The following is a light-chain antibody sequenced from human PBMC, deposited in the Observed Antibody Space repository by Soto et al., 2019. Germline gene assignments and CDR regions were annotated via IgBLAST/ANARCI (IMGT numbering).Light chain of an antibody. J-gene: IGLJ3*02. Sequence: QSVLTQPPSASGTPGQRVTISCSGSSSNIGSNYVYWYQQFPGTAPKLLIYRNNQRPSGVPDRFSGSKSGTSASLAISGLRSEDEADYYCATWDDSRSAWVFGGGTKLTVL. CDR1: SSNIGSNY. CDR2: RNN. V-gene: IGLV1-47*01. CDR3: ATWDDSRSAWV.